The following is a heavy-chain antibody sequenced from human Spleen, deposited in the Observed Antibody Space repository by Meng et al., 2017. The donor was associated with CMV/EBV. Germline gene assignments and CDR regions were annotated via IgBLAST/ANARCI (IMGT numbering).Heavy chain of an antibody. D-gene: IGHD3-22*01. CDR2: IYYSGST. J-gene: IGHJ4*02. Sequence: GSLRLSCAASGFTFSSYAMSWVRQAPGKGLEWIGTIYYSGSTYYNPSLKSRVTISVDTSKNQFSLKLSSVTAADTAVYYCARVDSSGYYLTFDYWGQGTLVTVSS. CDR3: ARVDSSGYYLTFDY. V-gene: IGHV4-39*01. CDR1: GFTFSSYA.